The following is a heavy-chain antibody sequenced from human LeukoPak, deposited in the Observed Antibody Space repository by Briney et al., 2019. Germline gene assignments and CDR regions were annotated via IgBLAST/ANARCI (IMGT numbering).Heavy chain of an antibody. V-gene: IGHV3-21*01. CDR3: ARDEDGSRFDY. CDR1: GFTFSTYS. J-gene: IGHJ4*02. CDR2: ISSNNRYI. Sequence: PGGSLRLSCAASGFTFSTYSMNWVRQAPGKGLEWVSSISSNNRYIYYADSVKGRFTISRDNAKNSLYLQMNSLRAEDTAVYYCARDEDGSRFDYWGQGTLVTVSS. D-gene: IGHD1-26*01.